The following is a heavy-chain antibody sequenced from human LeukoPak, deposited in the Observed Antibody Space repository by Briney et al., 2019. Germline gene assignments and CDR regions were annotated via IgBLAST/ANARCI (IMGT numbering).Heavy chain of an antibody. D-gene: IGHD3-22*01. CDR2: INPNSGGT. J-gene: IGHJ5*02. CDR1: GYTFTGYY. V-gene: IGHV1-2*02. CDR3: ARDRRDMIVVVSWFDP. Sequence: GASVKVSCEASGYTFTGYYMHWVRQAPGQGLEWMGWINPNSGGTNYAQKFQGRVTMTRDTSISTAYMELSRLRSDDTAVYYCARDRRDMIVVVSWFDPWGQGTLVTVSS.